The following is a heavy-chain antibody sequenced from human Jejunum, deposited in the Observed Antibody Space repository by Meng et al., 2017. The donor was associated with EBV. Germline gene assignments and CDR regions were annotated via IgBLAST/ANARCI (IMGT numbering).Heavy chain of an antibody. CDR3: ARLRVDPFDNWFDP. Sequence: VPPQEGGAGTLGAFGTLSLTCACYGEVFNYYHLGRNRPPPGEGPQRNGEIDQYGRANNNPSLKSRLTMSVDTSKNQFSLKLNSVTAADTAVYYCARLRVDPFDNWFDPWGQGILVTVSS. CDR1: GEVFNYYH. D-gene: IGHD5-12*01. J-gene: IGHJ5*02. CDR2: IDQYGRA. V-gene: IGHV4-34*01.